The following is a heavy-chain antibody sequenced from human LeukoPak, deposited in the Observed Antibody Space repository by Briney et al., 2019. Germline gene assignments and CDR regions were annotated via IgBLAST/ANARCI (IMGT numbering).Heavy chain of an antibody. CDR1: GFTFSSYA. D-gene: IGHD3-3*01. CDR3: AKTPFGVVIPYFDY. Sequence: GGSLRLSWAASGFTFSSYAMSWVRQAPGKGLEWVSAISGSGGSTYYADSVKGRFTISRDNSKNTLYLQMNSLRAEDTAVYYCAKTPFGVVIPYFDYWGQGTLVTVSS. CDR2: ISGSGGST. V-gene: IGHV3-23*01. J-gene: IGHJ4*02.